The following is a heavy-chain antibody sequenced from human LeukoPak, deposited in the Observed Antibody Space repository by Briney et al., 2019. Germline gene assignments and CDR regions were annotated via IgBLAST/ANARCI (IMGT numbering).Heavy chain of an antibody. CDR1: GFTVSSNY. V-gene: IGHV3-53*01. CDR3: ARGRFGELSVATFDI. J-gene: IGHJ3*02. D-gene: IGHD3-10*01. CDR2: IYYGGTT. Sequence: GGSLRLSCAASGFTVSSNYMTWVRQAPGKGLEWVSLIYYGGTTFCADSVKGRFTVSRDNSKNTLYLQMNSLRAEDTAVYYCARGRFGELSVATFDIWGQGTMVTVSS.